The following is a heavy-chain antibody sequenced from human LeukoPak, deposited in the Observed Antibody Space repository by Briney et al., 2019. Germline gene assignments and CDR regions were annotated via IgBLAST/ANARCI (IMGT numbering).Heavy chain of an antibody. CDR2: ISGSGGST. J-gene: IGHJ4*02. CDR1: GFTFSSYA. CDR3: AKDQRYYDSSGYYYRDHFDY. Sequence: PGGSLRLSCAASGFTFSSYAMSLVRQAPGKGLEWVSAISGSGGSTYYADSVKGRFTISRDNSKNTLYLQMNSLRAEDTAVYYCAKDQRYYDSSGYYYRDHFDYWGQGTLVTVSS. V-gene: IGHV3-23*01. D-gene: IGHD3-22*01.